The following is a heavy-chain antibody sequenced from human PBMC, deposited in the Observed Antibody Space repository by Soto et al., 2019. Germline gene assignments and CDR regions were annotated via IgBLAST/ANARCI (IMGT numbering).Heavy chain of an antibody. CDR3: ARGRREDIVVVVGKDVDY. Sequence: EVQLVESGGGLVQPGRSLRLSCAASGFTFDDYAMHWVRQAPGKGLEWVSGISWNSGSIGYADSVKGRFTISRDNAKNSLYLQMNSLRAEDTALYYCARGRREDIVVVVGKDVDYWGQGTLVTVSS. V-gene: IGHV3-9*01. CDR1: GFTFDDYA. CDR2: ISWNSGSI. D-gene: IGHD2-15*01. J-gene: IGHJ4*02.